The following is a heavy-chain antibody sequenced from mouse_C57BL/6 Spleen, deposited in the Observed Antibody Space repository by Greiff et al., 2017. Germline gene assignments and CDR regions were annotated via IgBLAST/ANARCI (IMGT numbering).Heavy chain of an antibody. Sequence: EVKLMESGGGLVKPGGSLKLSCAASGFTLSDYGMHWVRQAPEKGLEWVAYISSGSSTIYYADTVKGRVTISRDNAKNTLFLQMTSLRSEDTAMYYCARITTVAAYWGQGTLVTVSA. CDR3: ARITTVAAY. CDR2: ISSGSSTI. V-gene: IGHV5-17*01. D-gene: IGHD1-1*01. CDR1: GFTLSDYG. J-gene: IGHJ3*01.